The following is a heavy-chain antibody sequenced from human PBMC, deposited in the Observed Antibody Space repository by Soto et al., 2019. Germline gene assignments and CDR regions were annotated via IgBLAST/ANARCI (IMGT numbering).Heavy chain of an antibody. J-gene: IGHJ4*02. Sequence: VQLVESGGVVVQPGGSLRLSCAASGFTFDDYTMHWVRQAPGKGLEWVSLISWDGGSTYYADSVKGRFTISRDNSKNSLYLQMNSLRTEDTAMYYCAKDDGYRRHFFDYWGQGTLVTVSS. D-gene: IGHD6-13*01. V-gene: IGHV3-43*01. CDR2: ISWDGGST. CDR1: GFTFDDYT. CDR3: AKDDGYRRHFFDY.